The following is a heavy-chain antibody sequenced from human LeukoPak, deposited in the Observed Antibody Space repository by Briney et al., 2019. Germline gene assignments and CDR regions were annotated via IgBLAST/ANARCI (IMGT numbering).Heavy chain of an antibody. CDR1: GYSIRSGYY. V-gene: IGHV4-34*01. J-gene: IGHJ4*02. Sequence: PSETLSLTCDVSGYSIRSGYYWSWIRQPPGKGLEWIGEINHSGSTNYNPSLKSRVTISVDTSKNQFSLKLSSVTAADTAVYYCARDLWEDETADYFDYWGQGTLVTVSS. CDR2: INHSGST. CDR3: ARDLWEDETADYFDY. D-gene: IGHD1-26*01.